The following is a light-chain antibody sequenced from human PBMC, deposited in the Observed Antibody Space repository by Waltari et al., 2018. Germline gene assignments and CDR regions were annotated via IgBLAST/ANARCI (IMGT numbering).Light chain of an antibody. CDR3: QTGGHGTWV. V-gene: IGLV4-69*01. J-gene: IGLJ3*02. CDR2: VNSDGSH. CDR1: SGHSSNV. Sequence: QLVLTQSPSASASLGASVTLTCPLSSGHSSNVVAWLQRRPEKGPRYLMKVNSDGSHSKGDEIPDRFSGSSSGAERYLTISSLQSEDEADYFCQTGGHGTWVFGGGTKLTV.